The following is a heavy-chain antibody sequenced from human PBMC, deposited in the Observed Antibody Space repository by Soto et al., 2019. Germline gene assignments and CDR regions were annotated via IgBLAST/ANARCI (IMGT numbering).Heavy chain of an antibody. J-gene: IGHJ3*02. CDR1: GGSVSSGSYY. CDR3: ARTRDFWSGNDAFDI. V-gene: IGHV4-61*01. Sequence: LSLTCTVSGGSVSSGSYYWSWIRQPPGKGLEWIGYMYYSGSTNYNPSLKSRVTISLDTSKNQFSLKLSSVTAADTAVYFCARTRDFWSGNDAFDIWGQGTMVTVSS. CDR2: MYYSGST. D-gene: IGHD3-3*01.